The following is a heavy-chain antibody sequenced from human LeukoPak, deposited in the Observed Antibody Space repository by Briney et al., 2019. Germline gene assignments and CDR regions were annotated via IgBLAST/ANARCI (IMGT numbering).Heavy chain of an antibody. CDR1: GFTLSSYG. J-gene: IGHJ4*02. V-gene: IGHV3-7*01. CDR2: IKKDGREK. CDR3: ARVVSSYYFDY. Sequence: GGTLRLSCAASGFTLSSYGMSWVRQAPGKGLEWVANIKKDGREKYYVDSVKGRFSIGRKKEKNSLYLQMNSLRAEDTAVYYCARVVSSYYFDYWGQGTLVTVSS. D-gene: IGHD3-10*01.